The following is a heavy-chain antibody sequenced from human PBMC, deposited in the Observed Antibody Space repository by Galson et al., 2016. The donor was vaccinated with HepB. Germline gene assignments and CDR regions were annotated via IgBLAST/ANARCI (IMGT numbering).Heavy chain of an antibody. CDR1: GFTFRNYG. Sequence: SLRLSCAGSGFTFRNYGMHWVRQAPGKGLEWVALISYDESIKYYADPGKGRFTISRDNSKNTLYLQMSSLRAEDTAVYYCATNGDGYNYFLYWGQGTLVTVSS. J-gene: IGHJ4*02. V-gene: IGHV3-30*03. D-gene: IGHD5-24*01. CDR2: ISYDESIK. CDR3: ATNGDGYNYFLY.